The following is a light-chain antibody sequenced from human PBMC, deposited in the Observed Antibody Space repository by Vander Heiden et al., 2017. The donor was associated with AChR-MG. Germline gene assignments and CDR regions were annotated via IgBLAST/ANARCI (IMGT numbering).Light chain of an antibody. J-gene: IGLJ2*01. CDR3: CSYAGTSTVV. V-gene: IGLV2-23*01. Sequence: QSALTQPAPVSGSPGQSITISCTGTSSDVGSYNFVSWYQQHPGRAPKLMIYEANKRPSGVSNRFSGSKSGNTASLTISGLQAEDEADYYCCSYAGTSTVVFGGGTKLTVL. CDR1: SSDVGSYNF. CDR2: EAN.